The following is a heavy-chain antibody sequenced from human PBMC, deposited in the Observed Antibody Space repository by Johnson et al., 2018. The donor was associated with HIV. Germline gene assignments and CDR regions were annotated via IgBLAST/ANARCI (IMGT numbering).Heavy chain of an antibody. CDR1: GFTFSSYA. CDR3: ARESGYSSSWYLGSGWYPDAFDI. D-gene: IGHD6-13*01. V-gene: IGHV3-30*04. J-gene: IGHJ3*02. CDR2: ISFDGSNK. Sequence: QVQLVESGGGVVQPGRSLRLSCAASGFTFSSYAMHWVRQAPGKGLEWAAVISFDGSNKYFADSVKGRFTISRDNSKNTLDLQMNSLRAEDTAVYDCARESGYSSSWYLGSGWYPDAFDIWGQGTMVTVSS.